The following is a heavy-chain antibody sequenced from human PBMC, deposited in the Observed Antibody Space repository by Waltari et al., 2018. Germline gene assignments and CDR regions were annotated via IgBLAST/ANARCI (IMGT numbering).Heavy chain of an antibody. J-gene: IGHJ6*02. CDR2: IVVGSGNT. Sequence: QMQLVQSGPEVKKPGTSVKVSCRASGFTFTSSAVPRVRQARGQRLEWIGWIVVGSGNTNYAQKFQERVTITRDMSTSTAYMELSSLRSEDTAVYYCAADSGSYYYYYGMDVWGQGTTVTVSS. D-gene: IGHD1-26*01. CDR1: GFTFTSSA. V-gene: IGHV1-58*01. CDR3: AADSGSYYYYYGMDV.